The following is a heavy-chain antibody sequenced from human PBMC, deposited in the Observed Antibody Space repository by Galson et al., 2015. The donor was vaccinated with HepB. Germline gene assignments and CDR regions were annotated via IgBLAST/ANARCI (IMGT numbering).Heavy chain of an antibody. D-gene: IGHD6-13*01. CDR3: ARDSLAIRSYSGKWGVGWFDP. CDR1: GFTFSSYS. CDR2: ISSSSSTI. Sequence: SLRLSCAASGFTFSSYSMNWVRQAPGKGLEWVSYISSSSSTIYYADSVKGRFTISRDNAKNSLYLQMNSLRDEDTAVYYCARDSLAIRSYSGKWGVGWFDPWGQGTLVTVSS. J-gene: IGHJ5*02. V-gene: IGHV3-48*02.